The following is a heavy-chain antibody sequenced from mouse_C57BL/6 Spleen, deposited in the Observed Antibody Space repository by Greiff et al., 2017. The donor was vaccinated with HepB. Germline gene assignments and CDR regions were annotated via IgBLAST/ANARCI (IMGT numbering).Heavy chain of an antibody. CDR1: GYTFTSYR. Sequence: VQLQQPGPELVKPGASVKLSCKASGYTFTSYRMPWVQQRPGQGLEWLGNINPSNGGTNYNEKFKSKTTLTVDKSSSTTYMQLSSLTSEDSAVYYCARGGLRHNYWGQGTTLTVSS. CDR2: INPSNGGT. D-gene: IGHD2-4*01. V-gene: IGHV1-53*01. J-gene: IGHJ2*01. CDR3: ARGGLRHNY.